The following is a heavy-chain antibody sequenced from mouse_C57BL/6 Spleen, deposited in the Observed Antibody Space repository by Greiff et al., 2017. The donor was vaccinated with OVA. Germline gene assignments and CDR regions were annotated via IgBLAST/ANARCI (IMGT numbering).Heavy chain of an antibody. Sequence: VQLQQPGAELVRPGSSVKLSCKASGYTFTSYWMHWVKQRPIQGLEWIGNIDPSDSETHYNQKFKDKATLTVDKSSSTAYMQLSSLTSEDSAVYYCARDDYDVGYFDVWGTGTTVTVSS. CDR1: GYTFTSYW. J-gene: IGHJ1*03. D-gene: IGHD2-4*01. CDR3: ARDDYDVGYFDV. V-gene: IGHV1-52*01. CDR2: IDPSDSET.